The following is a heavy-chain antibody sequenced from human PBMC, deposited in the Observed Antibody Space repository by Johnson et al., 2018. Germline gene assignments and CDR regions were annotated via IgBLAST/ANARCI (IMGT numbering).Heavy chain of an antibody. D-gene: IGHD3-3*01. V-gene: IGHV3-30*18. J-gene: IGHJ6*02. CDR1: GFTFSSYG. Sequence: QVQLVQSGGGVVQPGRSLRLSCAASGFTFSSYGIHWVRQAPGKGLEWVAVISYDGSNKYYADSVKGRFTISRENSKNTLYLQMNSLRAEDTAVYYCAKPRLEWYYYYGRDVWGQGTTVAVSS. CDR3: AKPRLEWYYYYGRDV. CDR2: ISYDGSNK.